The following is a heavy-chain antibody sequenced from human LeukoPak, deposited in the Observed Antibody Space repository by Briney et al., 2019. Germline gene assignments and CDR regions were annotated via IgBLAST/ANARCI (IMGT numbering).Heavy chain of an antibody. Sequence: ASVKVSCKASGYTFTSYGISWVRRAPGQGLEWMGWISAYNGNTNYAQKLQGRVTMTTDTSTSTAYMELRSLRSDDTAVYYCARDNGILDIVVVVAAKGTWFDPWGQGTLVTVSS. CDR1: GYTFTSYG. V-gene: IGHV1-18*01. D-gene: IGHD2-15*01. CDR2: ISAYNGNT. J-gene: IGHJ5*02. CDR3: ARDNGILDIVVVVAAKGTWFDP.